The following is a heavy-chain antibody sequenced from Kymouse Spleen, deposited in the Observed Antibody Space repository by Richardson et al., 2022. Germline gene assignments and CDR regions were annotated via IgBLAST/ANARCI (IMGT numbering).Heavy chain of an antibody. Sequence: QLQLQESGPGLVKPSETLSLTCTVSGGSISSSSYYWGWIRQPPGKGLEWIGSIYYSGSTYYNPSLKSRVTISVDTSKNQFSLKLSSVTAADTAVYYCARHEHWNYGSASGMDVWGQGTTVTVSS. J-gene: IGHJ6*02. CDR1: GGSISSSSYY. CDR3: ARHEHWNYGSASGMDV. CDR2: IYYSGST. V-gene: IGHV4-39*01. D-gene: IGHD3-10*01.